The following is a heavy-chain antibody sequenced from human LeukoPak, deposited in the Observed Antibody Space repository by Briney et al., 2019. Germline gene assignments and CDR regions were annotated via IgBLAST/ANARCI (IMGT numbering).Heavy chain of an antibody. J-gene: IGHJ1*01. CDR1: GDSVSRSDSY. D-gene: IGHD3-22*01. CDR2: IYYSGRT. Sequence: SETLSLTCSVSGDSVSRSDSYWDWIRQPPGKGLEGIGTIYYSGRTYYSPSLKSRVTMSVDPSNNQFSLNLRSVTAAETAVYYCARRRYYDGSGYLEWGQGTLLSVSS. CDR3: ARRRYYDGSGYLE. V-gene: IGHV4-39*01.